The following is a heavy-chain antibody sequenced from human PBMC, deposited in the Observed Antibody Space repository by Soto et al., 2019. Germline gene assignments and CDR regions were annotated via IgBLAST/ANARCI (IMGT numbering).Heavy chain of an antibody. CDR3: ARASGDYSSASAFDY. J-gene: IGHJ4*02. CDR1: GGSISSGDYY. D-gene: IGHD6-19*01. CDR2: IYHNGNT. V-gene: IGHV4-30-4*01. Sequence: QVQLQESGPGLVNPSQTLSLTCTVSGGSISSGDYYWSWIRQPPGKGLEWIGYIYHNGNTYYNPSLKSRITFSVDMSKTQFSLNLSSVTPADTAVYYCARASGDYSSASAFDYWGQGTLVTVSS.